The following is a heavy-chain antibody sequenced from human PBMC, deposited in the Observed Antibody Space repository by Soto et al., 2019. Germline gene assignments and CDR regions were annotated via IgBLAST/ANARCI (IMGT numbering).Heavy chain of an antibody. Sequence: ASVKVSCKASGYTFTSYYMHWVRQAPGQGLEWMGIINPSGGSTSYAQKFQGRVTMTRDTSTSTVYMELSSLRSEDTAVYYCARLYSAYYDFWSGYSSYNWFDPWGQGTLVTVSS. D-gene: IGHD3-3*01. CDR1: GYTFTSYY. J-gene: IGHJ5*02. CDR2: INPSGGST. V-gene: IGHV1-46*01. CDR3: ARLYSAYYDFWSGYSSYNWFDP.